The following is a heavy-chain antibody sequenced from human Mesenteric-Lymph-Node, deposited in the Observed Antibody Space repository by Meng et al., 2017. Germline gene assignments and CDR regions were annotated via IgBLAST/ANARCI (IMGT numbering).Heavy chain of an antibody. V-gene: IGHV3-30*18. CDR1: GLTFSSYG. Sequence: QVQLVESGGGVVQPGRSLRLSCAASGLTFSSYGMHWVRQAPGKGLEWVALISYDGNKKYYGDSVKGRFTISRDISKNTLYLQMNSLRPEDTAVYFCAKSLEAAATGFDYWGQGTLVTVSS. CDR2: ISYDGNKK. D-gene: IGHD2-15*01. J-gene: IGHJ4*02. CDR3: AKSLEAAATGFDY.